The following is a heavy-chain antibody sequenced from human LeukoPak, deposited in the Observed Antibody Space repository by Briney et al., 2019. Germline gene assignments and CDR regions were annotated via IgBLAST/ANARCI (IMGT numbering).Heavy chain of an antibody. V-gene: IGHV1-18*01. Sequence: ASVKVSCKASGCTFTSYGISWVRQAPGQGLEWMGWISAYNGNTNYAQKLQGRVTMTTDTSTSTAYMELRSLRSDDTAVYYCARHDTGYSSSWYDYWGQGTLVTVSS. D-gene: IGHD6-13*01. J-gene: IGHJ4*02. CDR3: ARHDTGYSSSWYDY. CDR1: GCTFTSYG. CDR2: ISAYNGNT.